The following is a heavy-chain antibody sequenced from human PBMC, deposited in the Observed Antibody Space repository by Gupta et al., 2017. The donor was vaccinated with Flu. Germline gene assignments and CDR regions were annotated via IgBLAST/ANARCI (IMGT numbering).Heavy chain of an antibody. CDR3: ARSWAARWGSDY. V-gene: IGHV3-21*01. J-gene: IGHJ4*02. CDR2: ISSSISYI. Sequence: CSMNWVRQAPGKGLEWVSHISSSISYIYYADSVKGRFTISRDNAKNSLYLQINSLRAEDTAVYYCARSWAARWGSDYWGQGTLVTVSS. D-gene: IGHD7-27*01. CDR1: CS.